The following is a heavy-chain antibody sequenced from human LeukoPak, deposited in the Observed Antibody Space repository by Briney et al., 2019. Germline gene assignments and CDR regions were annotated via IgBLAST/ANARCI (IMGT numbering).Heavy chain of an antibody. Sequence: GGSLRLSCAASGFTFSSYGMSWVRQAPGKGLEWVSSIFQGGGEIHYADSVKGRFTISRDNSKNTLYLQMNSLRAEDTAVYYCAKDRQWLVGDWFDPWGQGTLVTVSS. V-gene: IGHV3-23*03. CDR1: GFTFSSYG. D-gene: IGHD6-19*01. CDR2: IFQGGGEI. CDR3: AKDRQWLVGDWFDP. J-gene: IGHJ5*02.